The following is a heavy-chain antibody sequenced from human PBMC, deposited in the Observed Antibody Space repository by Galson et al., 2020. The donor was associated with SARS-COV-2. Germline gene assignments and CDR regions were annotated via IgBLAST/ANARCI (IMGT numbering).Heavy chain of an antibody. CDR1: GGSISSGGYY. D-gene: IGHD3-3*01. V-gene: IGHV4-31*03. J-gene: IGHJ4*02. CDR3: ARAPNFTIFGVVTYSDY. Sequence: SETLSLTCTVSGGSISSGGYYWSWIRQHPGKGLEWIGYIYYSGSTYYNPSLKSRVTISVDTSKNQFSLKLSSVTAADTAVYYCARAPNFTIFGVVTYSDYWGQGTLVTVSA. CDR2: IYYSGST.